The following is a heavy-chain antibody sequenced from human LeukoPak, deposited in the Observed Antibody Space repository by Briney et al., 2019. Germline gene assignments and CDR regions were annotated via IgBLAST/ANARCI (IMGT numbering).Heavy chain of an antibody. V-gene: IGHV3-74*01. CDR1: GFTFSNAW. CDR3: ARGVSPLNYYFDY. J-gene: IGHJ4*02. D-gene: IGHD6-13*01. CDR2: INSDGSDT. Sequence: PGGSLRLSCAASGFTFSNAWMSWVRQAPGKGLVWVSRINSDGSDTSYADSVKGRFTISRDNAKNTLYLQMNSLRAEDTAVYYCARGVSPLNYYFDYWGQGTLVTVSS.